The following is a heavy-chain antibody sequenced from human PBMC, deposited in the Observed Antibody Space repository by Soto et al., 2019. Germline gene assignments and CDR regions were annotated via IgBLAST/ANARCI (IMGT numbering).Heavy chain of an antibody. J-gene: IGHJ6*02. CDR2: IYPGDSDT. CDR1: GYSFTSYW. D-gene: IGHD4-17*01. Sequence: PGESLKISCKGSGYSFTSYWIGWVRQMPGKGLEWMGIIYPGDSDTRYSPSFQGQVTISADKSISTAYLQWSSLKASDTAMYYCARHLGDDGDYYYGMDVWGQGTTVTVSS. V-gene: IGHV5-51*01. CDR3: ARHLGDDGDYYYGMDV.